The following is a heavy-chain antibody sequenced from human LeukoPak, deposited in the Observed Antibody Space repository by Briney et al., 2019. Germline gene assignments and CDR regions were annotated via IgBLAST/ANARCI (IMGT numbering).Heavy chain of an antibody. V-gene: IGHV3-11*01. D-gene: IGHD1-14*01. CDR1: GFTFSSYA. Sequence: PGGSLRLSCAASGFTFSSYAMSWIRQAPGKGLEWVSYISSDHTIYYADSVEGRFTISRDNAKNSLSLQMKSLRTEDTAVYYCARGSWAGGNGFDIWGQGTVVTVSP. CDR3: ARGSWAGGNGFDI. J-gene: IGHJ3*02. CDR2: ISSDHTI.